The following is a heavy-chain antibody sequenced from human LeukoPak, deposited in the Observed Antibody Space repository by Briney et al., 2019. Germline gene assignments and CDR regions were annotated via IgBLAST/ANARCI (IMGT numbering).Heavy chain of an antibody. CDR3: AKDYGDYPLTFDY. V-gene: IGHV4-39*07. CDR1: GGSISSSSYY. J-gene: IGHJ4*02. D-gene: IGHD4-17*01. CDR2: IYYSGST. Sequence: SETLSLTCTVSGGSISSSSYYWGWIRQPPGKGLEWIGSIYYSGSTSSNPSLKSRVTISVDTSKNQFSLQLSSVTAADTAVYFCAKDYGDYPLTFDYWGQGTLVTVSS.